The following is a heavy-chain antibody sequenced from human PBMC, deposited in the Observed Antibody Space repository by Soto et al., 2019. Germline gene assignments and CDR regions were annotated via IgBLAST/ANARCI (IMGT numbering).Heavy chain of an antibody. V-gene: IGHV3-23*01. CDR2: ISGSGSFT. Sequence: GSLRLSCAASGFTFRTYAMNWVRQAPGKGLEWIPAISGSGSFTHYADSVRGRFTISRDNSQNQLYLQMNNLRGDDTAMYYCAKIPTGSGSSKFDYWGQGSQVTVSS. CDR3: AKIPTGSGSSKFDY. J-gene: IGHJ4*02. D-gene: IGHD3-10*01. CDR1: GFTFRTYA.